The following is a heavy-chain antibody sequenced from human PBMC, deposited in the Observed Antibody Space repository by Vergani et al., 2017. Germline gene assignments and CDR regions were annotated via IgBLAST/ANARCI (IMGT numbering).Heavy chain of an antibody. V-gene: IGHV3-11*01. CDR2: ISSSCSTI. CDR1: GFTFSDYY. Sequence: QVQLVASGGGLVEPGGSLRLSCAASGFTFSDYYMSWIRQAPGKGLEWVSYISSSCSTIYYADSVKGRFTISRDNAKNSLYLQMNSLRTEDTAVYYCALCSITSCYTSAFDIWSQGTMVTVSS. D-gene: IGHD2-2*02. CDR3: ALCSITSCYTSAFDI. J-gene: IGHJ3*02.